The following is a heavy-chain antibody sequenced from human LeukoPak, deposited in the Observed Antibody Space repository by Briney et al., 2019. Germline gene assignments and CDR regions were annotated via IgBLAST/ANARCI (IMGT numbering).Heavy chain of an antibody. J-gene: IGHJ3*02. CDR1: GYTFTSYY. CDR2: INPNSGGT. D-gene: IGHD1-26*01. V-gene: IGHV1-2*04. Sequence: GASVKVSCKASGYTFTSYYMHWVRQAPGQGLEWMGWINPNSGGTNYAQKFQGWVTMTRDTSISTAYMELSRLRSDDTAVYYCARDRGSGRSPRYAFDIWGQGTMVTVSS. CDR3: ARDRGSGRSPRYAFDI.